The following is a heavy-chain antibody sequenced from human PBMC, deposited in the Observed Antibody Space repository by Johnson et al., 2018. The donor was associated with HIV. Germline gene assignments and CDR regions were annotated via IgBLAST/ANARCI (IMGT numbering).Heavy chain of an antibody. CDR3: AKDKRIQLWLGGAFDI. D-gene: IGHD5-18*01. V-gene: IGHV3-9*01. J-gene: IGHJ3*02. CDR2: ISWNSGSI. Sequence: LLVESGGGLVQPGRSLRLSCAASGFTFDDYAMHWVRQAPGKGLEWVSGISWNSGSIGYADSVKGRFTISRDNAKNSLYLQMNSLRAEDTALYYCAKDKRIQLWLGGAFDIWGQGTMVTVSS. CDR1: GFTFDDYA.